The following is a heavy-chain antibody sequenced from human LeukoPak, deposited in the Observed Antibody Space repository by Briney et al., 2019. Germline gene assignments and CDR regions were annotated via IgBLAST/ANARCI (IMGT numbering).Heavy chain of an antibody. CDR1: GFTFDDYA. Sequence: GRSQRLSCAASGFTFDDYAMHWVRQAPGKGLEWVSGICWNSGSIGYADSVKGRFTISRDNAKNSLYLQMNSLRAEDTALYYCAKDDAYTVTSYYFDYWGQGTLVTVTS. D-gene: IGHD4-17*01. J-gene: IGHJ4*02. CDR2: ICWNSGSI. V-gene: IGHV3-9*01. CDR3: AKDDAYTVTSYYFDY.